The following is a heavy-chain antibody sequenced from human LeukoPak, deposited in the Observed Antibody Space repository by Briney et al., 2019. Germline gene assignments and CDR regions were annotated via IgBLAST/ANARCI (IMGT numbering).Heavy chain of an antibody. D-gene: IGHD6-13*01. CDR2: ISSTGGTT. J-gene: IGHJ4*02. CDR1: GITFSSYG. V-gene: IGHV3-23*01. CDR3: ARDRGVIGAAGTLDY. Sequence: PGGTLRLSCAASGITFSSYGMSWVRQAPGKGLEWVSSISSTGGTTYYADSVKGRFTISRDNSKNTLYLQMNSLRAEDTAVYYCARDRGVIGAAGTLDYWGQGTLVTVSS.